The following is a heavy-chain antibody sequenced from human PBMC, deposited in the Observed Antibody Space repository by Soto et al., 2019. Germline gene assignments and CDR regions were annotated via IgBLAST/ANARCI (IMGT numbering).Heavy chain of an antibody. CDR3: ARVDGSGISYYYYGMDV. V-gene: IGHV4-31*03. CDR2: IYYSGST. CDR1: GGSISSGGYY. Sequence: QVQLQESGPGLVKPSQTLSLTCTVSGGSISSGGYYWSWIRQHPGKGLEWIGYIYYSGSTYYNPSRKSRVTISVDTSKNQFSLKLSSVTAADTAVYYCARVDGSGISYYYYGMDVWGQGTTVTVSS. D-gene: IGHD3-10*01. J-gene: IGHJ6*02.